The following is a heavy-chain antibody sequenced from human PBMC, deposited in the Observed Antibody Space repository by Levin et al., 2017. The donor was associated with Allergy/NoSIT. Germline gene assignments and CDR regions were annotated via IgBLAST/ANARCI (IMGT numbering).Heavy chain of an antibody. J-gene: IGHJ3*02. CDR1: GFTFINYW. CDR2: INTDGSSA. Sequence: PGGSLRLSCAASGFTFINYWMHWVRQAPGKGLVLVSRINTDGSSASYADSVKGRFTISRDNAKNTLYLQMNSLRAEDTAVYYCTRVSGTWTLGPFDIWGQGTMVTVSS. V-gene: IGHV3-74*01. D-gene: IGHD6-13*01. CDR3: TRVSGTWTLGPFDI.